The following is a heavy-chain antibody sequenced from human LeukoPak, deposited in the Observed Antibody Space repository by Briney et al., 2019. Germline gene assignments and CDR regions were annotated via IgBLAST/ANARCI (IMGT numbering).Heavy chain of an antibody. CDR2: ISGGGATT. V-gene: IGHV3-23*01. CDR3: AKDGGYNKGSFDS. D-gene: IGHD5-18*01. J-gene: IGHJ4*02. Sequence: GGSLRLSCAASGFTFSSYAMSWVRQTPEKGLEWVSFISGGGATTYYADSVQGRFTVSRDNYKNTVYLQIMSLRAEDTATYYRAKDGGYNKGSFDSWGQGTLVNVPS. CDR1: GFTFSSYA.